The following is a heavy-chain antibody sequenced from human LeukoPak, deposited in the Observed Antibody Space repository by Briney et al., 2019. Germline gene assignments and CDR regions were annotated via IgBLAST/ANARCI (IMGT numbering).Heavy chain of an antibody. J-gene: IGHJ4*02. Sequence: PGGSLRLSCAASGFTFSDYYMSWIRQAPGKGLEWVSYISSSGSTIYYADSVKGRFTISRDNAKSSLFLQMNGLRAEDTAVYYCARRGGSSSRRSPIDYWGQGTLVTVSS. CDR2: ISSSGSTI. V-gene: IGHV3-11*04. CDR3: ARRGGSSSRRSPIDY. CDR1: GFTFSDYY. D-gene: IGHD6-6*01.